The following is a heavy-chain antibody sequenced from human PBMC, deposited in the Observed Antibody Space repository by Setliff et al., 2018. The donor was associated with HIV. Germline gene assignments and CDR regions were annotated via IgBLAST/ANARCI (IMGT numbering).Heavy chain of an antibody. CDR3: ARVGYHGSGRYSFDY. J-gene: IGHJ4*02. CDR2: IHTSGST. D-gene: IGHD3-10*01. V-gene: IGHV4-4*07. CDR1: GGSISSNW. Sequence: SETLSLTCAVSGGSISSNWWSWIRQPAGKGLEWIGHIHTSGSTKYNPSLKSRVTISADTSKNQFSLNLSSVTAAETAVYYCARVGYHGSGRYSFDYWGQGTLVTVSS.